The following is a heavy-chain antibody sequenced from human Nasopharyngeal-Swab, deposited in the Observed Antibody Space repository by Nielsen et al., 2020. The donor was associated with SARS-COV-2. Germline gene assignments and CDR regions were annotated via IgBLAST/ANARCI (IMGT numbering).Heavy chain of an antibody. CDR2: IYPGDSDT. CDR3: ATTYCSAYTCYSFDN. D-gene: IGHD2-15*01. CDR1: GYTFTNSW. V-gene: IGHV5-51*01. J-gene: IGHJ4*02. Sequence: GESLKISCKGFGYTFTNSWIGWVRQMPGKGLEWMGIIYPGDSDTRYSPSFQGQVIISADKSVNTTYLRWSSLKASDSAIYYCATTYCSAYTCYSFDNWGRGTLVTVSS.